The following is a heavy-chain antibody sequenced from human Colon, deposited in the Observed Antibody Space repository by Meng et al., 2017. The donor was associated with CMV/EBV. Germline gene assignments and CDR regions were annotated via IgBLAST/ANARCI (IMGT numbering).Heavy chain of an antibody. Sequence: GSLRLSCTVSGGSISSSSYYWGWIRQPPGKGLEWIGSIYYSGSTYYNPSLKSRVTISVDTSKNQFSLKLSSVTAADTAVYYCAGRKGRAAIKEDNWFDPWGQGTLVTVSS. J-gene: IGHJ5*02. CDR1: GGSISSSSYY. D-gene: IGHD6-13*01. V-gene: IGHV4-39*01. CDR2: IYYSGST. CDR3: AGRKGRAAIKEDNWFDP.